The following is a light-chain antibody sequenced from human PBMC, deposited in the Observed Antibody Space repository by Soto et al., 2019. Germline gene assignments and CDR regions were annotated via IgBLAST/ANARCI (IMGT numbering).Light chain of an antibody. CDR1: QHICNW. V-gene: IGKV1-5*03. CDR3: QQYESYPWT. CDR2: KAS. J-gene: IGKJ1*01. Sequence: DIQMTQSPSTLSLSVGDRVTIICRASQHICNWLAWYQQKPGKAPNLLISKASSLQSGVPSRFSGSGSGTEFTLTITSLQPDDLATYFCQQYESYPWTFGQGTKVEIK.